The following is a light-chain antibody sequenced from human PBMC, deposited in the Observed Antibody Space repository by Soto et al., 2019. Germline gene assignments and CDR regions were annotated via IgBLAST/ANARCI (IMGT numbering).Light chain of an antibody. CDR2: DAS. Sequence: EIVLTQSPATLSLSPGERATLSCRASRSVSSYLAWSQQKPGQAPRLLIYDASNRATGIPARFSGSGSGTDFTLTISSLEPEDFAVYYCQPRSNWPPTFGQGTKVDIK. CDR1: RSVSSY. CDR3: QPRSNWPPT. V-gene: IGKV3-11*01. J-gene: IGKJ1*01.